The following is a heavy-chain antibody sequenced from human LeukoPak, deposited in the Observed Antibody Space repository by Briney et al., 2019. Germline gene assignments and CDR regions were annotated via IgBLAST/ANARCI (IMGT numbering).Heavy chain of an antibody. Sequence: GGSLRLSCAASGFTFSNYAMSWVRQAPGKGLEWVSGISGSADNTYYADSVKGRFRIFRDNSKNTQYLQMNSLRAEDTAVYYCVKEFLAVVSNLDAFDVWGQGTMVTVSS. CDR3: VKEFLAVVSNLDAFDV. CDR2: ISGSADNT. V-gene: IGHV3-23*01. D-gene: IGHD2-21*01. J-gene: IGHJ3*01. CDR1: GFTFSNYA.